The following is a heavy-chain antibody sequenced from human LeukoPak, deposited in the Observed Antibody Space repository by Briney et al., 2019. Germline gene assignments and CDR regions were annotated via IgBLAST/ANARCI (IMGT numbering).Heavy chain of an antibody. CDR1: GYTFTSYY. D-gene: IGHD6-19*01. V-gene: IGHV1-8*02. Sequence: ASVKVSCKASGYTFTSYYMHWVRQAPGQGLEWMGWMNPNSGNTGYAQKFQGRVTMTRNTSISTAYMELSSLRSEDTAVYYCARGRSSSGWYYYYYGMDVWGQGTTVTVSS. J-gene: IGHJ6*02. CDR3: ARGRSSSGWYYYYYGMDV. CDR2: MNPNSGNT.